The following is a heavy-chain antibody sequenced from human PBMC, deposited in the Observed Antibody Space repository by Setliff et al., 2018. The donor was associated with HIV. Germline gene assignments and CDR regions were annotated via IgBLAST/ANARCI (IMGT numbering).Heavy chain of an antibody. CDR2: VHHTGTT. V-gene: IGHV4-31*03. CDR3: AIGESSTWDLAEHFQH. CDR1: GVSVSSGGYY. J-gene: IGHJ1*01. Sequence: SEPLSLTCTVSGVSVSSGGYYWSWIRQHPGKGLEWIGDVHHTGTTYLNPSLKSRITVSVDTSKNQFSLKLGFVTAADTAVYHCAIGESSTWDLAEHFQHWGHGTLVTVSS. D-gene: IGHD2-2*01.